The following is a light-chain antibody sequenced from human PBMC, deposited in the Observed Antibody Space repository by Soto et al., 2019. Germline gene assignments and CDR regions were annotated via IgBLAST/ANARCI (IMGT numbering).Light chain of an antibody. CDR1: SSDIGGFYY. Sequence: QYALTQPASVSGSPGQSITISCTGTSSDIGGFYYVSWYQHHPGKDPKLMIYQVSNRPSGVSNRFSGSKSGNTASLTISGLQAEDEADYFCSSYSSSSTFYVFGAGTKVTVL. CDR2: QVS. J-gene: IGLJ1*01. V-gene: IGLV2-14*01. CDR3: SSYSSSSTFYV.